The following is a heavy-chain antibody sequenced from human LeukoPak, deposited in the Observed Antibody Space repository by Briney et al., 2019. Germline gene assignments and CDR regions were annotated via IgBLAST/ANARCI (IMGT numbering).Heavy chain of an antibody. CDR2: IIPLLGIA. J-gene: IGHJ5*02. V-gene: IGHV1-69*04. D-gene: IGHD1-26*01. CDR1: GGTFSSYA. CDR3: ATLWGLVGATLWFDP. Sequence: GSSVKVSCKASGGTFSSYAISWVRQAPGQGLEWMGRIIPLLGIANYAQKFQGRVTITADKSTSTAYMELSSLRSEDTAVYYCATLWGLVGATLWFDPWGQGTLVTVSS.